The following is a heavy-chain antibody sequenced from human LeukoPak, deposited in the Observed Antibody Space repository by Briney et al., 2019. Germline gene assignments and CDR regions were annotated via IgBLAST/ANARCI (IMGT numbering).Heavy chain of an antibody. D-gene: IGHD3-9*01. CDR1: EFTFSDYY. J-gene: IGHJ4*02. Sequence: PGGSLRLSCAASEFTFSDYYVSWVRQAPGKGLAWVSYISSTSSTRYYADSVKGRFTISRDNAKNSLYLQMNSLRVEDTAVYYCARAGRGLRYFDWLTYDYWGQGTLVTVSS. V-gene: IGHV3-11*04. CDR3: ARAGRGLRYFDWLTYDY. CDR2: ISSTSSTR.